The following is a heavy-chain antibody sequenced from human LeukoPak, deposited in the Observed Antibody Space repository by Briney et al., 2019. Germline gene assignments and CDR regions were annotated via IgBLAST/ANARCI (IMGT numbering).Heavy chain of an antibody. CDR3: ARDLYGSGTRFDY. Sequence: SETLSLTCAVSGVSISNNNWWSWVRQPPGKGLEWIAEVFHSESTNYHPSLKSRVTISVDKSKNQFSLKLRSVTAADTAVYYCARDLYGSGTRFDYWGQGALVTVSS. D-gene: IGHD3-10*01. CDR2: VFHSEST. V-gene: IGHV4-4*02. CDR1: GVSISNNNW. J-gene: IGHJ4*02.